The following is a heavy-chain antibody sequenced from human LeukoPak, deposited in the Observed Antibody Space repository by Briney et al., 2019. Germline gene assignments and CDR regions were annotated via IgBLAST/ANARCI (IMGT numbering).Heavy chain of an antibody. D-gene: IGHD6-13*01. Sequence: SETLSLTCTVSGSSVSSGSYYWSWIRQPPGKGLEWIGYIYYSGSTNYNPSLKSRVTISVDTSKNQFSLKLSSVTAADTAVYYCARDLVAAAGAFDYWSQGTLVTVSS. CDR1: GSSVSSGSYY. V-gene: IGHV4-61*01. CDR2: IYYSGST. CDR3: ARDLVAAAGAFDY. J-gene: IGHJ4*02.